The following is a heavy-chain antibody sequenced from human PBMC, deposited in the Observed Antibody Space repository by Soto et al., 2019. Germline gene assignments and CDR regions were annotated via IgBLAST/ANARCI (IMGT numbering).Heavy chain of an antibody. CDR2: INHSGST. D-gene: IGHD3-3*01. V-gene: IGHV4-34*01. CDR1: GGSFSGYY. Sequence: SETLSLTCAVYGGSFSGYYWSWIRQPPGKGLEWIGEINHSGSTNYNPSLKSRVTISVDTSKNQFSLKLSSVTAADTAVYYCARGQVHSFWSGYYRWFDPWGQGTLVTVSS. CDR3: ARGQVHSFWSGYYRWFDP. J-gene: IGHJ5*02.